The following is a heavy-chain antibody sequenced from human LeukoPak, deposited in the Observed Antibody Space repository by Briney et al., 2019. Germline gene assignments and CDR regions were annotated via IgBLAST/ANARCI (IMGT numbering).Heavy chain of an antibody. V-gene: IGHV3-30*02. CDR1: GFTFSSYG. CDR2: IWYDGSNK. D-gene: IGHD6-6*01. CDR3: ASLEVGSSFDY. Sequence: PGGSLRLSCAASGFTFSSYGMHWVRQAPGKGLEWVAVIWYDGSNKYYADSVKGRFTISRDNSKNTLYLQMNSLRAEDTAVYYCASLEVGSSFDYWGQGTLVTVSS. J-gene: IGHJ4*02.